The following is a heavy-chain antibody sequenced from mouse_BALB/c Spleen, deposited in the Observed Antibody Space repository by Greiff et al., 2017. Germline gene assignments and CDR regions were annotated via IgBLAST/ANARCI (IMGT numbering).Heavy chain of an antibody. J-gene: IGHJ1*01. V-gene: IGHV3-8*02. CDR1: GDSITSGY. Sequence: EVQLVESGPSLVKPSQTLSLTCSVTGDSITSGYWNWIRKFPGNKLEYMGYISYSGSTYYNPSLKSRISITRDTSKNQYYLQLNSVTTEDTATYYCARGLRLPYWYFDVWGAGTTVTVSS. CDR2: ISYSGST. CDR3: ARGLRLPYWYFDV. D-gene: IGHD1-2*01.